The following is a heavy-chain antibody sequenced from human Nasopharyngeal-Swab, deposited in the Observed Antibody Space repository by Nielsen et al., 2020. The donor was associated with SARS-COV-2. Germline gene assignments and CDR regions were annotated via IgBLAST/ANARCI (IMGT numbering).Heavy chain of an antibody. Sequence: GGSLRLSCAASGFTFSRYWMHWVRQAPGKGLVWVSRINPEGTRTDYADSVEGRFTISRDNAKNTLSLQMHSLRPGDTALYYCTTDTFGPEDLWGQGTLVTVSS. CDR2: INPEGTRT. CDR1: GFTFSRYW. D-gene: IGHD3-10*01. J-gene: IGHJ5*02. CDR3: TTDTFGPEDL. V-gene: IGHV3-74*01.